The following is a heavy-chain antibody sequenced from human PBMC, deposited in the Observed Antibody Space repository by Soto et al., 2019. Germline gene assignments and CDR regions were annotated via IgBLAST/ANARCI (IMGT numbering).Heavy chain of an antibody. Sequence: PSETLSLTCTFSGGSISSSSYYLGWIRQPPGKGLEWIGSIFYSGSTYYNPSLKSRVTISVDTSKNQFSLKLSSVTAADTAVYYCARHLTYCSAGSCYSGRDYWGQGTLVTVSS. CDR2: IFYSGST. D-gene: IGHD2-15*01. CDR1: GGSISSSSYY. J-gene: IGHJ4*02. V-gene: IGHV4-39*01. CDR3: ARHLTYCSAGSCYSGRDY.